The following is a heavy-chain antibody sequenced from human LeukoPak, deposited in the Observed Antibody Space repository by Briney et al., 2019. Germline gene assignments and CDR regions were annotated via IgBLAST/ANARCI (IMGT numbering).Heavy chain of an antibody. J-gene: IGHJ1*01. CDR3: AKDESRRIVAAGTGYFQH. CDR1: GFAFDDYA. CDR2: ISYDGSNK. Sequence: GGSLRLSCAASGFAFDDYAMHWVRQAPGKGLEWVAVISYDGSNKYYADSVKGRFTISRDNSKNTLYLQMNSLRAEDTAVYCCAKDESRRIVAAGTGYFQHWGQGTLVTVSS. V-gene: IGHV3-30*18. D-gene: IGHD6-13*01.